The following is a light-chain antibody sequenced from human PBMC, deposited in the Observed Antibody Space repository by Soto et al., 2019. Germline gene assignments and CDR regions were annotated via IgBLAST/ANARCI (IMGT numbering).Light chain of an antibody. Sequence: EIVMTQSPATLSVSPGERATLSCRASQSVKSSLAWYQHKPGQLPRLLIYGASTRATGVPLRFSGSGSGTDFTLTISSLQAEDVAVYYCQQYYDWPPLTFGGGTKVEIK. CDR1: QSVKSS. V-gene: IGKV3-15*01. CDR3: QQYYDWPPLT. J-gene: IGKJ4*01. CDR2: GAS.